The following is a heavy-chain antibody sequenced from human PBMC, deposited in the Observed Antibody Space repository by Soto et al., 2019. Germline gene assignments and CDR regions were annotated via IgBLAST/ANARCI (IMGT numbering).Heavy chain of an antibody. V-gene: IGHV1-18*01. D-gene: IGHD2-2*01. J-gene: IGHJ6*02. CDR3: ARDRGYQLLWLSNGMDV. Sequence: ASVKVSCKASGYTFTSYGISWVRQAPGQGLEWMGWTSAYNGNTNYAQKLQGRVTMTTDTSTSTAYMELRSLRSDDTAVYYCARDRGYQLLWLSNGMDVWGQGTTVTVSS. CDR2: TSAYNGNT. CDR1: GYTFTSYG.